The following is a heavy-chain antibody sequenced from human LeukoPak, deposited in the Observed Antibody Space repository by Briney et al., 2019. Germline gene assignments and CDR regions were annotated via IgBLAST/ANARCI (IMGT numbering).Heavy chain of an antibody. CDR3: ARTDLGRHFDY. Sequence: SETLSLTCTVSGGSISSGGYYWSWIRQHPGKGLEWIGYIYYSGSTYYNPSLKSRVTISVDTSKNQFSLKLRSVTAADTAVYYCARTDLGRHFDYWGQGTLVTVSS. J-gene: IGHJ4*02. CDR1: GGSISSGGYY. V-gene: IGHV4-61*08. D-gene: IGHD1-26*01. CDR2: IYYSGST.